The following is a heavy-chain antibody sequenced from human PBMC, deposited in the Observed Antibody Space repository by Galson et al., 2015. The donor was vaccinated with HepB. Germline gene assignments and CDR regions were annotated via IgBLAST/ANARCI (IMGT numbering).Heavy chain of an antibody. CDR2: ISASGDST. Sequence: SLRLSCAVSGFTLSNYAMSWVRQSPGRGLEWVSTISASGDSTFYADSVKGQFTISRDNSKNTLYLQMNSLRAEDTALYYCARKGPPRDAFDVWGRGTVVTVSS. CDR3: ARKGPPRDAFDV. CDR1: GFTLSNYA. V-gene: IGHV3-23*01. J-gene: IGHJ3*01.